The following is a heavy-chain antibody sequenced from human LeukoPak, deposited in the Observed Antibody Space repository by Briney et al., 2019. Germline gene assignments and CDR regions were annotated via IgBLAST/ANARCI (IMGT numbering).Heavy chain of an antibody. Sequence: PSETLSLTCTVSGGSISSYYWTWIRQPPGKGLEWIGYIYYTGSTDYNPSLKSRVAISVDTSKNQFSLKLSSVTAADTAVYYCARGSKAAPGTFDYWGQGTLVTVSS. J-gene: IGHJ4*02. CDR2: IYYTGST. CDR3: ARGSKAAPGTFDY. D-gene: IGHD6-13*01. V-gene: IGHV4-59*01. CDR1: GGSISSYY.